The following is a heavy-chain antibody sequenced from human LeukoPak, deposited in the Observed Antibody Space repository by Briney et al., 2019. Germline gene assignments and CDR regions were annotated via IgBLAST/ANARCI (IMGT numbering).Heavy chain of an antibody. Sequence: GGSLRLSCAASGFTFSSYAMSWVRQAPGKGLEWVSAIGGSGSRRYHADSVKGRFTISRDNSRNTLYLQMNSLRAEDTAVYYCARAYADSGDYEAYWGQGTLVTVSS. D-gene: IGHD4-17*01. CDR3: ARAYADSGDYEAY. CDR2: IGGSGSRR. V-gene: IGHV3-23*01. J-gene: IGHJ4*02. CDR1: GFTFSSYA.